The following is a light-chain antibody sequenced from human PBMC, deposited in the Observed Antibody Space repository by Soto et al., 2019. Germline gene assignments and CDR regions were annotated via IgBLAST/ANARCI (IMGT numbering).Light chain of an antibody. J-gene: IGKJ1*01. CDR2: DVS. V-gene: IGKV1-5*01. CDR1: QSISSW. CDR3: QQYDTYWT. Sequence: DIQMTQSPSTLSASVGDRVTITCRASQSISSWLAWYQQKPGKAPKLLIYDVSSLESGVPSRFSGRGSGTEFTLTISSLQPDDFGTYYCQQYDTYWTFGQGTKVEIK.